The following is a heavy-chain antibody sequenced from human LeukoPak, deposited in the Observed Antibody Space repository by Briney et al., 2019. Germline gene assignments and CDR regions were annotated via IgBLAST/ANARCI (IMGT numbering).Heavy chain of an antibody. CDR3: VRDGSSCIY. CDR1: GYTFTGYY. CDR2: INPNSGDI. J-gene: IGHJ4*02. D-gene: IGHD6-13*01. Sequence: AXXKVSCKASGYTFTGYYKQWVRQAPGQGLEWMGRINPNSGDIEYAQKFQPSLTITRHTSISTGYMELSRLTSDDTAVYYCVRDGSSCIYWGQGTLVTVPS. V-gene: IGHV1-2*06.